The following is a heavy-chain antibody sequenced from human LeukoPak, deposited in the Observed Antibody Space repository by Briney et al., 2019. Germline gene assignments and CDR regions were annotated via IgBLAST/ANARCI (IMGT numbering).Heavy chain of an antibody. J-gene: IGHJ4*02. Sequence: PSETLSLTCAVYGGSFSGYYWSWIRQPPGKGLEWIGEINHSGSTNYNPSLKSRVTISVDTSKNQFSLKLSSVTAADTAVYYCAREHIGYSSGWSDYWRQGTLVTVSS. V-gene: IGHV4-34*01. CDR2: INHSGST. D-gene: IGHD6-19*01. CDR3: AREHIGYSSGWSDY. CDR1: GGSFSGYY.